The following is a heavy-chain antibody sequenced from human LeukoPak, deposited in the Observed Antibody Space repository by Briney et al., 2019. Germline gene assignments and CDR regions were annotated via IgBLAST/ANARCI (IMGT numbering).Heavy chain of an antibody. CDR1: GGTFISYA. D-gene: IGHD6-19*01. CDR3: ARESVAGEYYFDY. J-gene: IGHJ4*02. CDR2: IIPIFGTA. Sequence: SVKVSCKASGGTFISYAISWVRQAPGQGLEWMGGIIPIFGTANYAQKFQGRVTITTDESTSTAYMELSSLRSEDTAVYYCARESVAGEYYFDYWGQGTLVTVSS. V-gene: IGHV1-69*05.